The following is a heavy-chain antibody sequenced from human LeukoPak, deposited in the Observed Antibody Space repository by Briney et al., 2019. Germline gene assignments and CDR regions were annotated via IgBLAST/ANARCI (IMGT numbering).Heavy chain of an antibody. V-gene: IGHV3-53*01. CDR3: ARNYGGYEPVTPWFDY. CDR1: GFTVSSNY. J-gene: IGHJ4*02. D-gene: IGHD5-12*01. CDR2: IYSGGST. Sequence: GGSLRLSCAASGFTVSSNYMSWVRQAPGKGLEWVSVIYSGGSTYYADSVKGRFTISRDNSKNTLYLQMNSLRAEDTAVYYCARNYGGYEPVTPWFDYWGQGTLVTVSS.